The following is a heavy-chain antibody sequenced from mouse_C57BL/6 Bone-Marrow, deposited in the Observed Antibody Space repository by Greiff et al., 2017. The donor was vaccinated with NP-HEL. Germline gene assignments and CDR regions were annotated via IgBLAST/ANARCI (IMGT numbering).Heavy chain of an antibody. D-gene: IGHD1-1*01. CDR3: TSIYYYGSSYAWFAY. Sequence: EVKLVESGAELVRPGASVKLSCTASGFNIKDDYMHWVKQRPEQGLEWIGWIDPENGDTEYASKFQGKATITAATSSNPAYLQLSSLTSEDTAVYYCTSIYYYGSSYAWFAYWGQGTLVTVSA. CDR1: GFNIKDDY. V-gene: IGHV14-4*01. CDR2: IDPENGDT. J-gene: IGHJ3*01.